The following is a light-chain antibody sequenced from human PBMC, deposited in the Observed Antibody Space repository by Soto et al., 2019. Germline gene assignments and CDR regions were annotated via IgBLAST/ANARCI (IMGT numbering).Light chain of an antibody. CDR2: TNN. CDR3: AAWDDSLNGYL. J-gene: IGLJ1*01. V-gene: IGLV1-44*01. Sequence: QSVLTQPPSASGTPGQRVTISCSGSSSNIGINTVNWYQQLPGAAPKLLIYTNNQRPSGVPDRFSASKSGTSASLAISGLQSEDEADYYCAAWDDSLNGYLFGTGTKVTAL. CDR1: SSNIGINT.